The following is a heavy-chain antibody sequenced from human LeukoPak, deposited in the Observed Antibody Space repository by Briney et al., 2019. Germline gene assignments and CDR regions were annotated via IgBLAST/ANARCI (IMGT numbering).Heavy chain of an antibody. CDR1: LFTFDDYA. D-gene: IGHD1-26*01. V-gene: IGHV3-9*03. J-gene: IGHJ6*03. Sequence: GRSLRLSCVAPLFTFDDYAMHWVRQAPGKGLEWVSGISWNSGSIGYADSVKGRFTISRDNAKNSLYLQMNSLRAEDMALYYCAKGGVGSYYYYYMDVWGKGTTVTVS. CDR3: AKGGVGSYYYYYMDV. CDR2: ISWNSGSI.